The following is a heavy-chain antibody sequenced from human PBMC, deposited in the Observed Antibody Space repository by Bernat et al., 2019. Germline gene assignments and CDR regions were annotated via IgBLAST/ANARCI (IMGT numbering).Heavy chain of an antibody. D-gene: IGHD6-19*01. CDR2: ILGGGST. J-gene: IGHJ4*02. CDR3: ARDPYSTGYFDF. Sequence: EVQLVETGGGLVQPGGSLRLSCAASGFTVSSNYMSWVRQAPGKGLEWVSLILGGGSTFYTDSVKGRFTISRDSSRNTLYLQMNSLRAEDTAVYYCARDPYSTGYFDFWGQGILVTVSS. V-gene: IGHV3-53*02. CDR1: GFTVSSNY.